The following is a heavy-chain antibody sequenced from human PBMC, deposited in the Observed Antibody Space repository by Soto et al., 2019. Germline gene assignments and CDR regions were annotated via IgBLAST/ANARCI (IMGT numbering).Heavy chain of an antibody. Sequence: GGSLRLSCAASGFTFSSYAMSWVRQAPGKGLEWVSAISGSGGSTYYADSVKGQFTISRDNSKNTLYLQMNSLRAEDTAVYDCAKDLLDAFDIWGQGTMVTVSS. CDR2: ISGSGGST. D-gene: IGHD2-15*01. CDR1: GFTFSSYA. CDR3: AKDLLDAFDI. V-gene: IGHV3-23*01. J-gene: IGHJ3*02.